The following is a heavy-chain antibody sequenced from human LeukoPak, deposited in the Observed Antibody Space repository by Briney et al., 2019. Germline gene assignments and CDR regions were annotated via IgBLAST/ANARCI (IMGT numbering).Heavy chain of an antibody. CDR1: GGSISSGGYS. D-gene: IGHD3-22*01. J-gene: IGHJ5*02. Sequence: SQTLSLTCAVSGGSISSGGYSWSWIRQPPGKGLEWIGSIFYSGSTYYSPSLKSRVTISVDTSKNQFSLKLSSVTAADTAVYYCARHIPSKIVVTRFHWFDPWGQGTLVTVSS. V-gene: IGHV4-30-2*03. CDR2: IFYSGST. CDR3: ARHIPSKIVVTRFHWFDP.